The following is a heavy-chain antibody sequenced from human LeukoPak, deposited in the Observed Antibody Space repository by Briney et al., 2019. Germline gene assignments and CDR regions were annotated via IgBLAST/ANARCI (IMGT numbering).Heavy chain of an antibody. Sequence: SETLSLTCAVYGGSFSGYYWSWIRQPPGKGLEWIGEINHSGSTNYNPSLKSRVTISVDTSKNQFSLKLSSVTAADTAVYYCARVVVVVAATIDKIDYWGQGTLVTVSS. CDR3: ARVVVVVAATIDKIDY. V-gene: IGHV4-34*01. D-gene: IGHD2-15*01. CDR1: GGSFSGYY. CDR2: INHSGST. J-gene: IGHJ4*02.